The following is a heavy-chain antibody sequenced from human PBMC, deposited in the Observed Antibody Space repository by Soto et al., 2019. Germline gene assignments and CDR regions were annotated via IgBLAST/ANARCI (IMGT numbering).Heavy chain of an antibody. CDR3: ARDRYGQGRSRDHLFRFDY. CDR2: INPNSGGT. CDR1: GYTFTGYY. J-gene: IGHJ4*02. V-gene: IGHV1-2*02. D-gene: IGHD3-16*02. Sequence: AASVKVSCKASGYTFTGYYMHWVRQAPGQGLEWMGWINPNSGGTNYAQKFQGRVTMTRDTSISTAYMELSRLRSDDTAVCYCARDRYGQGRSRDHLFRFDYWGQGTLVTVSS.